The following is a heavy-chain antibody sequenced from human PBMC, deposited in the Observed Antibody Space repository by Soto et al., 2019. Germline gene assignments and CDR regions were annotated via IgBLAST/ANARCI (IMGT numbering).Heavy chain of an antibody. V-gene: IGHV4-59*08. CDR2: IYYSGST. Sequence: SETLSLTCTVSGGSISSYYWSWIRQPPGKGLEWIGYIYYSGSTNYNPSLKSRVTISVDTSKNQFSLKLSSLTAADTAVYYCARQHYDFWSGYPNAFDIWGQGTMVTVSS. CDR3: ARQHYDFWSGYPNAFDI. CDR1: GGSISSYY. J-gene: IGHJ3*02. D-gene: IGHD3-3*01.